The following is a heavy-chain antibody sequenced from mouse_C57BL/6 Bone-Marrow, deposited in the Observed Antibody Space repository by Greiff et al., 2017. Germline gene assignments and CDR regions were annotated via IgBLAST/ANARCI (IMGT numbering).Heavy chain of an antibody. D-gene: IGHD3-2*02. CDR1: GYTFTSYW. V-gene: IGHV1-61*01. CDR2: IYPSDSET. J-gene: IGHJ3*01. Sequence: VQLQQPGAELVRPGSSVKLSCKASGYTFTSYWMDWVKQRPGQGLEWIGNIYPSDSETHYNQKFKDKATLTVDKSSSTAYMKLSSLTSEDSAVYYWAGGGTAQAPPFAYWGQGTLVAVSA. CDR3: AGGGTAQAPPFAY.